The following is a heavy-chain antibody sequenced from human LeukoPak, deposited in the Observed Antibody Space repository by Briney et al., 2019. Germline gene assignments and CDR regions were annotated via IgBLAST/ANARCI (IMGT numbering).Heavy chain of an antibody. CDR1: GFTFSSYA. Sequence: PGGSLRLSCAASGFTFSSYAMSWVRQAPGKGLEWVSAISGSGGSTYYADSVKGRFTISRDDSKNTLYLQMNSLRAEDTAVYYCAKGKSGSSRGGILDYWGQGTLVTVSS. CDR2: ISGSGGST. CDR3: AKGKSGSSRGGILDY. J-gene: IGHJ4*02. V-gene: IGHV3-23*01. D-gene: IGHD1-26*01.